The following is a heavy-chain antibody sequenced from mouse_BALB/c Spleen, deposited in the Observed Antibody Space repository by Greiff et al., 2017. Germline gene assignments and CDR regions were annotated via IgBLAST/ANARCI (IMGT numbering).Heavy chain of an antibody. J-gene: IGHJ3*01. Sequence: VQLQQSGAELVRPGALVKLSCKASGFNIKDYYMHWAKQRPEQGLEWIGWIDPENGNTIYDPKFQGKASITADTSSNTAYLQLSSLTSEDTAVYYCARSWLLLTWFAYWGQGTLVTVSA. CDR2: IDPENGNT. CDR3: ARSWLLLTWFAY. CDR1: GFNIKDYY. D-gene: IGHD2-3*01. V-gene: IGHV14-1*02.